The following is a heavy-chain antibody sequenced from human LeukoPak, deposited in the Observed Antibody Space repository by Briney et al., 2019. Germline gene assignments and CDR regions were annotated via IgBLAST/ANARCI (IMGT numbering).Heavy chain of an antibody. CDR3: ASAPNQPTYSSGWSIRTFAFDT. J-gene: IGHJ3*02. CDR1: GYTFTSYW. Sequence: GESLKISCKGSGYTFTSYWIGWVRQMPGKGLEWMGIIYPGDSDIRYSPSFQGQVTMSADKSISTAYLQWSSLKASDTAMYYCASAPNQPTYSSGWSIRTFAFDTWGQGTMVTVSS. CDR2: IYPGDSDI. D-gene: IGHD6-19*01. V-gene: IGHV5-51*01.